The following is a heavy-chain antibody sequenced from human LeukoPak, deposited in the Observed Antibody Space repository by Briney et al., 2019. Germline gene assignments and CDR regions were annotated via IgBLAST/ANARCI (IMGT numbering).Heavy chain of an antibody. Sequence: SETLSLTCAVYGGSFSGYYWSWFRQHPGKGLEWIGEINHSGSTNYNPSLKSRVTISVETSKNQFSLKLSSVTAADTAVYYCARVKAGDFEYWGQGTLVTVSS. CDR1: GGSFSGYY. V-gene: IGHV4-34*01. CDR2: INHSGST. J-gene: IGHJ4*02. CDR3: ARVKAGDFEY.